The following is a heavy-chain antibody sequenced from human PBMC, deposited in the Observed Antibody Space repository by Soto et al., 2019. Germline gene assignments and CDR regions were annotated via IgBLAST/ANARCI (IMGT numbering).Heavy chain of an antibody. D-gene: IGHD3-22*01. CDR1: GYTFTSYY. Sequence: ASVKFSCKASGYTFTSYYMHWVRQAPGQGLEWMGIINPSGGSTSYAQKFQGRVTMTRDTSTSTVYMELSSLRSEDTAVYYCARDPRPYYYDSSGRNWFDPWGQGTLVTVSS. V-gene: IGHV1-46*01. CDR2: INPSGGST. J-gene: IGHJ5*02. CDR3: ARDPRPYYYDSSGRNWFDP.